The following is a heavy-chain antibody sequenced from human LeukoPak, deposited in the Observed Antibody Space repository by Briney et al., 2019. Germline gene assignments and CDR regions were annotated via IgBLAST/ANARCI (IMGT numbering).Heavy chain of an antibody. V-gene: IGHV3-11*04. Sequence: RGSLRLSCAASGFTFSDYYMSWIRQAPGKGLEWVSYISSRGSTIYYADSVKGRFTIPRDNARNSLYLQMNGLRAEDTAVYYCARSYSSSSTFDYWGQGTLVTVSS. J-gene: IGHJ4*02. CDR2: ISSRGSTI. CDR1: GFTFSDYY. D-gene: IGHD6-6*01. CDR3: ARSYSSSSTFDY.